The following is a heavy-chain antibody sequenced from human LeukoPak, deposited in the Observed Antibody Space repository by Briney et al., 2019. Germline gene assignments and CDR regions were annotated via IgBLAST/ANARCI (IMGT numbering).Heavy chain of an antibody. Sequence: PSETLSLTCTVSGGSISSYYWSWIRQPPGKGLEWTGYIYYSGSTNYNPSLKSRVTISVDTSKNQFSLKLSSVTAADTAVYYCARDGAAGSFDYWGQETLVTVSS. D-gene: IGHD6-13*01. CDR3: ARDGAAGSFDY. CDR1: GGSISSYY. CDR2: IYYSGST. J-gene: IGHJ4*02. V-gene: IGHV4-59*01.